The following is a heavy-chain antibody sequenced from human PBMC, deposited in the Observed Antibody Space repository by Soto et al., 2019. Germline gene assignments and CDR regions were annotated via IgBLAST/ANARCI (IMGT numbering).Heavy chain of an antibody. CDR3: ASAGPLWFGESLPFDY. Sequence: PGGSLRLSCAASGFTFSSYSMNWVRQAPGKGLEWVSSISSSSSYIYYADSVKGRFTISRDNAKNSLYLQMNSLRAEDTAVYYCASAGPLWFGESLPFDYWGQGTLVTVSS. V-gene: IGHV3-21*01. CDR2: ISSSSSYI. CDR1: GFTFSSYS. J-gene: IGHJ4*02. D-gene: IGHD3-10*01.